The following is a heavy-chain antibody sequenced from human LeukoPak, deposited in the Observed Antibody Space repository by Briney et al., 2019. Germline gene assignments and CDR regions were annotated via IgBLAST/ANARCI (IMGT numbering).Heavy chain of an antibody. Sequence: SETLSLTCTVSGGSISSYYWSWIRQPPGKGLEWIGYIYYSGSTNYNPSLKSRVTISVDTSKNQFSLKLSSVTAADTAVYYCARALEWLEDAFDIWGQGTVVTVSS. D-gene: IGHD3-3*01. V-gene: IGHV4-59*01. J-gene: IGHJ3*02. CDR3: ARALEWLEDAFDI. CDR2: IYYSGST. CDR1: GGSISSYY.